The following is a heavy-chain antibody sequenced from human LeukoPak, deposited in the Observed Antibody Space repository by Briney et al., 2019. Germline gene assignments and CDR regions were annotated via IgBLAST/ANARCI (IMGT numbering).Heavy chain of an antibody. Sequence: SETLSLTCTVSGGSVSSDNSYWNWIQQPAGKGLEWIGRIYADGDSTYNPSLKSRVTISVDTSKNQFSLRLTSMTAADTAVYYCARGYYYRSWGQGTLVTVSS. J-gene: IGHJ4*02. CDR1: GGSVSSDNSY. D-gene: IGHD3-10*01. V-gene: IGHV4-61*02. CDR3: ARGYYYRS. CDR2: IYADGDS.